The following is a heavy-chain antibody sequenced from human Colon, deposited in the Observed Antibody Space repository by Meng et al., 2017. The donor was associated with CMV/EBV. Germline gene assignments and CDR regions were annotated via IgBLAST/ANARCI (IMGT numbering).Heavy chain of an antibody. CDR1: GFTFSDYY. CDR3: ASQPVSRRTGTTLY. CDR2: ISSSGSTI. D-gene: IGHD1-1*01. J-gene: IGHJ4*02. V-gene: IGHV3-11*04. Sequence: GESLKISCAASGFTFSDYYMSWIRQAPGKGLEWVSYISSSGSTIYYAVSVKGRFTISRDNAKNSLYLQMNSLRAEDTAVYYCASQPVSRRTGTTLYWGQGTLVTVSS.